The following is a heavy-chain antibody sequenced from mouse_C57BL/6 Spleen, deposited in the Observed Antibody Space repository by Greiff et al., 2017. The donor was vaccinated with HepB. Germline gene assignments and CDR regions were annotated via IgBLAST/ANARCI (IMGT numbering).Heavy chain of an antibody. J-gene: IGHJ2*01. Sequence: QVQLQQSGPELVRPGTSVKVSCKASGYAFTNYLIEWVKQRPGQGLEWIGVINPGSGGTNYNEKFKGKATLTADKSSSTAYMQLSSLTSEDSAVYFCARKGAYYDYEDYWGQGTTLTVSS. D-gene: IGHD2-4*01. CDR1: GYAFTNYL. CDR2: INPGSGGT. CDR3: ARKGAYYDYEDY. V-gene: IGHV1-54*01.